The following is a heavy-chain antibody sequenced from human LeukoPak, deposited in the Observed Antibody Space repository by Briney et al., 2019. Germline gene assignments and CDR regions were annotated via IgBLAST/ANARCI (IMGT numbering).Heavy chain of an antibody. D-gene: IGHD6-19*01. J-gene: IGHJ6*02. CDR1: GFTFSSYG. V-gene: IGHV3-33*06. CDR3: AKDDSGSGWPTSYYYYYYGMDV. Sequence: PGGSLRLSCAASGFTFSSYGMHWVRQAPGKGLEWVAVIWYDGSNKYYADSVKGRFTISRDNSKNTLYLQMNSLRAEDTAVYYCAKDDSGSGWPTSYYYYYYGMDVWGQGTTVTVSS. CDR2: IWYDGSNK.